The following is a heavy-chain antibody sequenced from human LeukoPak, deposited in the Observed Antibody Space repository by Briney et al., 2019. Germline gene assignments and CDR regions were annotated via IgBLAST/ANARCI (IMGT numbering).Heavy chain of an antibody. D-gene: IGHD1-26*01. CDR2: INPSGGST. V-gene: IGHV1-46*01. CDR3: AGSWELLSGPPHY. Sequence: ASVKVSCKAAGYTFTSYYMHWVRHAPGQGLEWMGIINPSGGSTSYAQNFQGRVTMTRDMSTSTVSMELSSLRSEDTAVYYCAGSWELLSGPPHYWGQGALVTVSS. J-gene: IGHJ4*02. CDR1: GYTFTSYY.